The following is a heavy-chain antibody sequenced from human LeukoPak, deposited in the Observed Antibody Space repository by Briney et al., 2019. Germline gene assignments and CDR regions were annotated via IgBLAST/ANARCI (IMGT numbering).Heavy chain of an antibody. J-gene: IGHJ3*02. CDR2: IYYSGST. Sequence: SETLSLTCTVSGGSISSYYWSWIRQPPGKGLEWIGYIYYSGSTNYNPSLKSRVTISVDTSKNQFSLKLSSVTAADTAVYYCARGRCSSTSCYFIVSWSFDIWGQGTMVTVSS. CDR3: ARGRCSSTSCYFIVSWSFDI. CDR1: GGSISSYY. V-gene: IGHV4-59*12. D-gene: IGHD2-2*01.